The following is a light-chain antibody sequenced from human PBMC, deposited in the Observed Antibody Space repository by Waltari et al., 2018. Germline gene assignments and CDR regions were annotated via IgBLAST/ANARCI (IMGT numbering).Light chain of an antibody. CDR1: TGHLSTPPY. CDR3: LLYYGDARWV. V-gene: IGLV7-43*01. CDR2: STN. J-gene: IGLJ3*02. Sequence: QTVVTQEPSLTVSPGETVTLTCAPATGHLSTPPYPTWLQRKPGQEPTSLIYSTNKRHPWTPARFSGSLLGGKAALTLSRAQPEDEAEYYCLLYYGDARWVFGGGTKLTVL.